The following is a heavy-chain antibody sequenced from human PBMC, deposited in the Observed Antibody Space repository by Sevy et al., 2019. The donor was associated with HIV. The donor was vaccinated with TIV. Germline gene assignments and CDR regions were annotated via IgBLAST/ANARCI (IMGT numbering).Heavy chain of an antibody. D-gene: IGHD1-1*01. CDR2: SYYSGST. V-gene: IGHV4-59*01. Sequence: SESLSLTCTVSGGSINNYYWNWIRQPPGKGLEWIGYSYYSGSTNYNPSLKSRITISVDTSKNQFSLKLSSVTAADTAIFYCARASGYNVDTAFDYWGHGNLVTVSS. CDR1: GGSINNYY. CDR3: ARASGYNVDTAFDY. J-gene: IGHJ4*01.